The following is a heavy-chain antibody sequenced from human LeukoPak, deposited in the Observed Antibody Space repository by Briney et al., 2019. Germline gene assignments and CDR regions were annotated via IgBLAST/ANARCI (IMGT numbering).Heavy chain of an antibody. Sequence: SETLSLTCTVTGGSISSYYWSWIRQPPGKGLEWIGYIYYSGSTNYNPSLKSRVTISVDTSKNQFALKLSSVTAADTAVYYCARDYGDHRVDYWGQGTLVTVSS. CDR1: GGSISSYY. V-gene: IGHV4-59*12. CDR2: IYYSGST. J-gene: IGHJ4*02. D-gene: IGHD4-17*01. CDR3: ARDYGDHRVDY.